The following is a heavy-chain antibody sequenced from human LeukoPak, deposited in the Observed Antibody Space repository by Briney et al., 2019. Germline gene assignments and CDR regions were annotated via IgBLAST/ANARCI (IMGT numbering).Heavy chain of an antibody. J-gene: IGHJ4*02. CDR1: GGSISSSSYY. Sequence: SETLSLTCTVSGGSISSSSYYWGWIRQPPGKRLEWIGSIYYSGSTYYNPSLKSRVTISVDTSKNQFSLKLSSVTAAETAVYYCARVRSNYYGSGNNFDYWGQGTLVTVSS. CDR2: IYYSGST. D-gene: IGHD3-10*01. CDR3: ARVRSNYYGSGNNFDY. V-gene: IGHV4-39*07.